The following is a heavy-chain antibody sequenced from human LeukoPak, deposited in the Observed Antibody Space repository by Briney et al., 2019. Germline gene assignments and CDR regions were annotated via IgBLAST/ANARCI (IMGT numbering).Heavy chain of an antibody. Sequence: GGSLRLSCAASGFTFSSYWMSWVRQAPGKGLEWVANIKQDGSEKYYVDSVKGRFTISRDNAKNSLYLQMNSLRAEDTAVYYCAKVRTTVTTIDAFDIWGQGTMVTVSS. CDR3: AKVRTTVTTIDAFDI. CDR2: IKQDGSEK. CDR1: GFTFSSYW. D-gene: IGHD4-17*01. V-gene: IGHV3-7*01. J-gene: IGHJ3*02.